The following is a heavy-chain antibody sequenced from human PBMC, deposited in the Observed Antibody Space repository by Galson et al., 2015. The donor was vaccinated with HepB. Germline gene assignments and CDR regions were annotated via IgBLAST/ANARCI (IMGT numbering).Heavy chain of an antibody. V-gene: IGHV1-18*04. Sequence: SVKVSCKASGYTFTSYGISWVRQAPGQGLEWMGWISAYNGNTNYAQKLQGRVTMTTDTSTSTAYMELRSLRSDDTAVYYCARSSISSGWLTIDYWGQGTLVTVSS. CDR3: ARSSISSGWLTIDY. J-gene: IGHJ4*02. CDR1: GYTFTSYG. D-gene: IGHD6-19*01. CDR2: ISAYNGNT.